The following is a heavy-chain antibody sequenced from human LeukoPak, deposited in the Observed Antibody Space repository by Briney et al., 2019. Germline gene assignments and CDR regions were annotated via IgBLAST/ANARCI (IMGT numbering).Heavy chain of an antibody. J-gene: IGHJ5*02. V-gene: IGHV4-4*07. CDR3: AREDPYDFWSGYYLFDP. Sequence: KPSETLSLTCTVSGGSISSYCWSWIRQPAGKGLEWIGRIYTSGSTNYNPSLKSRVTMSVDTSKNQFSLKLSSVTAADTAVYYCAREDPYDFWSGYYLFDPWGQGTLVTVSS. D-gene: IGHD3-3*01. CDR2: IYTSGST. CDR1: GGSISSYC.